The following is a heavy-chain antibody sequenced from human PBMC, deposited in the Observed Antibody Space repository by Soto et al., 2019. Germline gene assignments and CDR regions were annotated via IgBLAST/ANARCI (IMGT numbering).Heavy chain of an antibody. V-gene: IGHV3-72*01. J-gene: IGHJ4*02. CDR3: ARGAPPFDD. CDR1: GLTLSDHY. Sequence: EVQLVQSGGGLVQPGGSLRLSCAASGLTLSDHYMDWVRQTPGKGLEWIGRSRNKVIGYTTEYAASVKGRFTISRDDSKNSLYLQMNSLRTDDKSVYYCARGAPPFDDCGQGTLVTVSS. CDR2: SRNKVIGYTT.